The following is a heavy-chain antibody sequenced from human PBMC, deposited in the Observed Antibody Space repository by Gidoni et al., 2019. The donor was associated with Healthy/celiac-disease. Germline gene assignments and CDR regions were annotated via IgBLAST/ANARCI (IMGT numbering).Heavy chain of an antibody. D-gene: IGHD6-13*01. J-gene: IGHJ6*02. CDR3: ASIGAAAVENYGMDV. CDR1: GFTFSSHC. V-gene: IGHV3-21*01. Sequence: EVQLVESGGGLVKPGGSLRLSCAASGFTFSSHCMNLVRQDPGRGLAWVSSISSSSSYIYYVDSVKGRCTISRDNAKNSLYLQTNSLRAEATAVYYCASIGAAAVENYGMDVWGQGTTVTVSS. CDR2: ISSSSSYI.